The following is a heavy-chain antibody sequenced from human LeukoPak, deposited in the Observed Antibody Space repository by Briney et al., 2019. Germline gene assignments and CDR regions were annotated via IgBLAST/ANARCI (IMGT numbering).Heavy chain of an antibody. V-gene: IGHV1-18*01. J-gene: IGHJ4*02. D-gene: IGHD1-1*01. CDR2: ISGHNDNA. CDR1: GYTFTNYG. CDR3: VRDGNDVMDY. Sequence: ASVKVSCKASGYTFTNYGISWVRQAPGQGLEWVGWISGHNDNAHYAQKLQDRVTMTRETSTSTVYMELRSLSSDDTAIYFCVRDGNDVMDYWGQGTLVTVSS.